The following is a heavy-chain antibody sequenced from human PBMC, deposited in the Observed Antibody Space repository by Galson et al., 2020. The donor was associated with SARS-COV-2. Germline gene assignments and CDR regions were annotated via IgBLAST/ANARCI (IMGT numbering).Heavy chain of an antibody. V-gene: IGHV4-38-2*02. J-gene: IGHJ2*01. Sequence: SQTLSLTCTVSGYSVSTTNYWGWVRQPPGRGLEWIGSVYPSGTTYYNPSLKSRVTISVDTSKNQFSLRLDSVTAADTALYYCARQGVNMIVLGTVPGWYFDRWGRGTLVAVSS. D-gene: IGHD3-22*01. CDR1: GYSVSTTNY. CDR2: VYPSGTT. CDR3: ARQGVNMIVLGTVPGWYFDR.